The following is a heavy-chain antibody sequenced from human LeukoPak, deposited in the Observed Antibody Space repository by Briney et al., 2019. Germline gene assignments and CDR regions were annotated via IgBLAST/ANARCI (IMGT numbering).Heavy chain of an antibody. CDR3: VRDLAYAFDT. Sequence: GGSLRLSCAASGFTFSSYEMNWVRQAPGKGLEWVSYISSSGSTIYYADSVKGRFTISRDNAKNSLHLHMNSLRAEDTAVYYCVRDLAYAFDTWGQGTMVTVSS. CDR2: ISSSGSTI. CDR1: GFTFSSYE. V-gene: IGHV3-48*03. J-gene: IGHJ3*02.